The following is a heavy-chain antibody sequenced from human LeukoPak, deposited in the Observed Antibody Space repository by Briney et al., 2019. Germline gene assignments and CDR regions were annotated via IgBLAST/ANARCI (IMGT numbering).Heavy chain of an antibody. CDR1: GGSISSYY. D-gene: IGHD3-22*01. Sequence: SETLSLTCTVSGGSISSYYWSWLRQPAGKGLEWIGRIYTSGSTNYNPSLKSRVTMSVDTSKNQFSLKLSSVTAADTAVYYCAREGAHYYDSSGYYYPPPLGYFQHWGQGTLVTVSS. V-gene: IGHV4-4*07. J-gene: IGHJ1*01. CDR2: IYTSGST. CDR3: AREGAHYYDSSGYYYPPPLGYFQH.